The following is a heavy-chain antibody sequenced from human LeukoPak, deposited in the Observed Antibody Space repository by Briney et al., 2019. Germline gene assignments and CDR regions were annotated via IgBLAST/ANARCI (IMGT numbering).Heavy chain of an antibody. D-gene: IGHD3-9*01. CDR3: ARRTRYYDILTGYYFDY. CDR2: IYYSGST. Sequence: XSYXWXWXXXXXXXGXXGXGSIYYSGSTYYNPSLKSRVTISVDTSKNQFSLKLSSVTAADTAVYYCARRTRYYDILTGYYFDYWGQGTLVTVSS. J-gene: IGHJ4*02. CDR1: XSYX. V-gene: IGHV4-39*01.